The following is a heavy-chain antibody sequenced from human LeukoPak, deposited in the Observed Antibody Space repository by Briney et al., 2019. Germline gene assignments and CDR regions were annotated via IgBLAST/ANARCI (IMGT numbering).Heavy chain of an antibody. V-gene: IGHV3-72*01. CDR1: GFTFSSYW. J-gene: IGHJ4*01. CDR3: TKLARAPRDFDY. CDR2: IRSKAYGGTT. Sequence: GGSLRLSCAASGFTFSSYWMHWVRQAPGKGLEWVGFIRSKAYGGTTEYAASVRGRFTISRDDSKNSLYLQMNSLKIEDTAVYYCTKLARAPRDFDYWGQGTLVTVSS. D-gene: IGHD3-10*01.